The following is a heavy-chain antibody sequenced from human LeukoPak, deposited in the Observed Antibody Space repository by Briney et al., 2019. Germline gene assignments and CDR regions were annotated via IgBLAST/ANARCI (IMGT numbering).Heavy chain of an antibody. D-gene: IGHD6-13*01. CDR2: ISWNSASV. J-gene: IGHJ4*02. CDR3: AKDYGYSSSWYDY. Sequence: GGSLRLSCEASGFTFDDYGMHWVRQAPGKGLEWVSTISWNSASVGYVDSVKGRFTISRDNAKKTLYLQMNSLRPEDTAPYYCAKDYGYSSSWYDYWGQGTLVTVSS. V-gene: IGHV3-9*01. CDR1: GFTFDDYG.